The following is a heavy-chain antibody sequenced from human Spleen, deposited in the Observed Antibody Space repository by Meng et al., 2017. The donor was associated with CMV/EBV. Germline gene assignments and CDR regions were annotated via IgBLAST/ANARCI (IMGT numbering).Heavy chain of an antibody. Sequence: GESLKISCAASGFTFSSYSMNWVRQAPGKGLEWVSYISSSSSTIYYADSVKGRFTISRDNAKNSLYLQMNSLRAEDTAVYYCARDQYRCLGGGDCRNYYYGMDVWGQGTTVTVSS. V-gene: IGHV3-48*04. D-gene: IGHD2-21*01. CDR1: GFTFSSYS. CDR2: ISSSSSTI. CDR3: ARDQYRCLGGGDCRNYYYGMDV. J-gene: IGHJ6*02.